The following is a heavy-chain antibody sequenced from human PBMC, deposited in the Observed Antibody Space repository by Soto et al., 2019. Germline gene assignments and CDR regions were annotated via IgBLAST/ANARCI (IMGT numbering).Heavy chain of an antibody. CDR3: ARELPYSTNFHWYFDL. CDR2: IKQDGSEK. J-gene: IGHJ2*01. CDR1: GFNFSTYW. V-gene: IGHV3-7*03. Sequence: GGSLRLSCATSGFNFSTYWMSWVRQAPGKGLEWVANIKQDGSEKYYVNSVKGRFTISRDSDKKSLSLQMNSLRAEDTAVYYCARELPYSTNFHWYFDLWGRGTLVTVSS. D-gene: IGHD2-8*01.